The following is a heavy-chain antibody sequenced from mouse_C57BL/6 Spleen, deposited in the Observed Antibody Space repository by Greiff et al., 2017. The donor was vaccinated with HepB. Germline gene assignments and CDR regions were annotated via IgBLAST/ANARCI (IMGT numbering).Heavy chain of an antibody. Sequence: VQLQQSGAELARPGASVKMSCKASGYTFTSYTMHWVKQRPGQGLEWIGYINPSSGYTKYNQKFKDKATLTADKSSSTAYMQLSSLTSEDSAVYYCARTVVATRDLDYWGQGTTLTVSS. CDR2: INPSSGYT. D-gene: IGHD1-1*01. CDR3: ARTVVATRDLDY. J-gene: IGHJ2*01. CDR1: GYTFTSYT. V-gene: IGHV1-4*01.